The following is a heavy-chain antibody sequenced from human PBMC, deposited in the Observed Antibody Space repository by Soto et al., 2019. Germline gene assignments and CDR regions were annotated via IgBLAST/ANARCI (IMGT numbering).Heavy chain of an antibody. J-gene: IGHJ5*01. V-gene: IGHV4-30-4*01. Sequence: QVQLLESGPGLVKPSQTLSLTCSVSGDSISNLDYFWAWIRQPPGQALECIGYIYKSATTYYNPSFESRVAISVDTSKSQFSLNVTSVTAADTAVYFCARGRYCLTGRCFPNWFDSWGQGALVTVSS. D-gene: IGHD7-27*01. CDR3: ARGRYCLTGRCFPNWFDS. CDR2: IYKSATT. CDR1: GDSISNLDYF.